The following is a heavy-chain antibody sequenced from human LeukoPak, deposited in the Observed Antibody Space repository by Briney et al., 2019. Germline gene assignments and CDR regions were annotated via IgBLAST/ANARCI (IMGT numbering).Heavy chain of an antibody. CDR3: ARDPYSSSWYRYGMDV. D-gene: IGHD6-13*01. J-gene: IGHJ6*02. Sequence: GASVKVSCKASGGTFSSYAISWVRQAPGQGLEWMGGIIPIFGTANYAQKFQGRVTITADESMSTAYMELSSLRSEDTAVYYCARDPYSSSWYRYGMDVWGQGTTVTVSS. CDR1: GGTFSSYA. V-gene: IGHV1-69*13. CDR2: IIPIFGTA.